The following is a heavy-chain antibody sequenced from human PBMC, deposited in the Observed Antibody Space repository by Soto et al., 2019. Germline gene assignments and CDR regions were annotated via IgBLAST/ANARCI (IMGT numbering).Heavy chain of an antibody. CDR3: AREAGPDRWFDP. Sequence: SETLSLTCNVSGASISSYFWTWIRQPAGKGLDWIGRISTSGTTNYNPSLKSRVTLSVDTSKNHFSLNLSSVTAADTAVYYCAREAGPDRWFDPRGQGTLVTVSS. CDR1: GASISSYF. D-gene: IGHD6-19*01. J-gene: IGHJ5*02. CDR2: ISTSGTT. V-gene: IGHV4-4*07.